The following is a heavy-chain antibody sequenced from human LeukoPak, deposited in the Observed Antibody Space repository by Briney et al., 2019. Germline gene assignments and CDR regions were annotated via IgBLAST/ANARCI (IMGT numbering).Heavy chain of an antibody. CDR2: ISYDGSNK. D-gene: IGHD6-13*01. CDR3: AKDRAAAGTGDAFDI. Sequence: PGGSLRLSCAASGFTFSSYAMHWVRQAPGKGLEWVAVISYDGSNKYYADSVKGRFTISRDNSKNTLYLQMNSLRAEDTAVYYCAKDRAAAGTGDAFDIWGQGTMVTVSS. J-gene: IGHJ3*02. V-gene: IGHV3-30-3*01. CDR1: GFTFSSYA.